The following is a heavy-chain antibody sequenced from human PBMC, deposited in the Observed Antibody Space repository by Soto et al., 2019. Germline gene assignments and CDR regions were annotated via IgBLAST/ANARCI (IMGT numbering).Heavy chain of an antibody. CDR2: ISYDGSNK. CDR3: AKDYGTVNTDFDY. D-gene: IGHD4-17*01. J-gene: IGHJ4*02. Sequence: GGSLRLSCAASGFTFSSYGMHWVRQAPGKGLEWVAVISYDGSNKYYADSVKGRFTISRDNSKNTLYLQMNSLRAEDTAVYYCAKDYGTVNTDFDYWGQGTLVTVSS. CDR1: GFTFSSYG. V-gene: IGHV3-30*18.